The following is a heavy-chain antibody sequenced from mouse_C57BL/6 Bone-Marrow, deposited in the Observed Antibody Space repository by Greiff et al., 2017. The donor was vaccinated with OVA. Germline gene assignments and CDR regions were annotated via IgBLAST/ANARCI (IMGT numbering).Heavy chain of an antibody. J-gene: IGHJ1*03. CDR2: IHPNSGST. CDR3: ARDDGYLPYWYFDV. CDR1: GYTFTSYW. D-gene: IGHD2-3*01. Sequence: QVQLKQPGAELVKPGASVKLSCKASGYTFTSYWMHWVKQRPGQGLEWIGMIHPNSGSTNYNEKFKSKATLTVDKSSSTAYMQLSSLTSEDSAVYYCARDDGYLPYWYFDVWGTVTTVTVSS. V-gene: IGHV1-64*01.